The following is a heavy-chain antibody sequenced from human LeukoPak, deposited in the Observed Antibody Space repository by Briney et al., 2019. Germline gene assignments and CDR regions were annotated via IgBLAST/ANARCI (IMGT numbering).Heavy chain of an antibody. CDR1: GFTFSSYS. Sequence: GGSLGLSCAASGFTFSSYSMNWVRQAPGKGLEWVSSISSSSSSYIYYADSLKGRFTISRDNAKNSLYPQMNRLRAEDTAVYYCARDAGAARRYGMDVWGQGPTVTVSS. J-gene: IGHJ6*02. D-gene: IGHD2-8*02. CDR3: ARDAGAARRYGMDV. CDR2: ISSSSSSYI. V-gene: IGHV3-21*01.